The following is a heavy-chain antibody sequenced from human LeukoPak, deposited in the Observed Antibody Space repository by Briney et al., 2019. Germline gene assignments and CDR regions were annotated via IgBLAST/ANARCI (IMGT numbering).Heavy chain of an antibody. CDR1: GFTFSSYG. D-gene: IGHD2-2*01. J-gene: IGHJ3*02. V-gene: IGHV3-30*18. Sequence: GRSLRVSCAASGFTFSSYGMHWVRQAPGKGLEWVAVISYDGSNKYYADSVKGRFTISRDNSKNTLYLQMNSLRAEDTAVYYCAKELCSTSCWGAFDIWGQGTMVTVSS. CDR3: AKELCSTSCWGAFDI. CDR2: ISYDGSNK.